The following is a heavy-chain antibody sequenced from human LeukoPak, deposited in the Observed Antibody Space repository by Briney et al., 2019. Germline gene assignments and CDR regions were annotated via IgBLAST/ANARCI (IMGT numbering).Heavy chain of an antibody. D-gene: IGHD4-11*01. V-gene: IGHV4-34*01. Sequence: SETLSLTCAVYGGSFSGYYWSWIRQPPGKGLEGIGEINHSGSTNYHPSLKSRVTISVDTSKNQFSLKLSSVTAADTAVYYCARDKPDYNNPLTVNWFDPWGQGTLVTVSS. CDR3: ARDKPDYNNPLTVNWFDP. CDR2: INHSGST. J-gene: IGHJ5*02. CDR1: GGSFSGYY.